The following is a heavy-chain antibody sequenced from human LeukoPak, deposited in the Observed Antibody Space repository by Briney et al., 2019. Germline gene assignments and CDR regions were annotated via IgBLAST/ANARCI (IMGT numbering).Heavy chain of an antibody. V-gene: IGHV3-7*03. CDR2: IKQDGSEN. Sequence: GGSLRLSCVASGFSISDYWMTWVRQAPGKGEEWVANIKQDGSENYSVDSVKGRFTISRDNAKNSLYLQMNSLRAEDTAVYYCAKAEDYDFWSGYYKNWFDPWGQGTLVTASS. CDR3: AKAEDYDFWSGYYKNWFDP. CDR1: GFSISDYW. J-gene: IGHJ5*02. D-gene: IGHD3-3*01.